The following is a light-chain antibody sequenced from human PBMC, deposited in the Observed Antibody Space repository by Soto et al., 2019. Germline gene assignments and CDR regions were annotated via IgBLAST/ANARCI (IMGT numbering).Light chain of an antibody. CDR3: QSFDSSLSGSAV. V-gene: IGLV1-40*01. CDR1: SSNIGAGYD. Sequence: QSVLTQPPSVSGAPGQRVTISCTGSSSNIGAGYDVHWYRHLPGTAPKLLIYGNSNRPSGVPDRFSGSKSATSASLAITGLQAEDEADYYCQSFDSSLSGSAVFGTGTKVTVL. J-gene: IGLJ1*01. CDR2: GNS.